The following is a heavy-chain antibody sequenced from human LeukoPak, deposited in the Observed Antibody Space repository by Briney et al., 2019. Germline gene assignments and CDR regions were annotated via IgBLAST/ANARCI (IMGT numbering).Heavy chain of an antibody. CDR2: MNPNSGNT. CDR3: ARDDTKAYYYGMDV. D-gene: IGHD1-1*01. V-gene: IGHV1-8*02. CDR1: GYTFTSYG. J-gene: IGHJ6*02. Sequence: ASVKVSCKASGYTFTSYGISWVRQATGQGLEWMGWMNPNSGNTGYAQKFQGRVTMTRNTSISTAYMELSSLRSEDTAVYYCARDDTKAYYYGMDVWGQGTTVTVSS.